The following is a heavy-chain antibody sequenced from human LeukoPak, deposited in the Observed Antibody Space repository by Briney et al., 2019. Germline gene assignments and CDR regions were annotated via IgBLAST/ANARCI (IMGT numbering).Heavy chain of an antibody. CDR2: IYHSGNS. CDR1: GYSISTAYY. D-gene: IGHD6-19*01. Sequence: PSETLSLTCTVSGYSISTAYYWGWIRQPPGKGLEWIGNIYHSGNSYYNPSLKSRVTISLDTSRNQFSLKLNSVTAADTAVYYCARHVRKRGIAVAGTPGWFDPWGQGTLVTVSS. J-gene: IGHJ5*02. V-gene: IGHV4-38-2*02. CDR3: ARHVRKRGIAVAGTPGWFDP.